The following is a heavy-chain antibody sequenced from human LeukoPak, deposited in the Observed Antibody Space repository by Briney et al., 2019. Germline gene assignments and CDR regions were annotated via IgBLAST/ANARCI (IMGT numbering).Heavy chain of an antibody. J-gene: IGHJ6*03. CDR3: ARGPVVVVAATAYYYYMDV. CDR1: GFTFSSYA. V-gene: IGHV4-34*01. CDR2: INHSGST. D-gene: IGHD2-15*01. Sequence: PGGSLRLSCAASGFTFSSYAMSWIRQPPGKGLEWIGEINHSGSTNYNPSLKSRVTISVDTSKNQFSLKLSSVTAADTAVYYCARGPVVVVAATAYYYYMDVWGKGTTVTISS.